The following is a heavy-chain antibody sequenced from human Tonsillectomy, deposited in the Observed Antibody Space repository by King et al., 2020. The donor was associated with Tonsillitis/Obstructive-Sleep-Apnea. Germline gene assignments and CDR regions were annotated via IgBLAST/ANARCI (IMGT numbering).Heavy chain of an antibody. J-gene: IGHJ4*02. V-gene: IGHV3-21*01. CDR1: GFPFSSYS. D-gene: IGHD4-17*01. CDR2: ISRSRRYI. CDR3: ARDMKADYGVDY. Sequence: VQLVESGGGLVKPGGSLRLSCAASGFPFSSYSMNWVRQAPGKGLEWVSSISRSRRYIYYADSVKGRFTISRDNAKNSLYLQMNSLRAEDTAVYYCARDMKADYGVDYWGQGTLVTVSS.